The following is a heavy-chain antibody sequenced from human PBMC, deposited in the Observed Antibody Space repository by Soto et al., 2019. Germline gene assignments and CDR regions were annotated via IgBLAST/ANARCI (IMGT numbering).Heavy chain of an antibody. CDR2: IYYSGST. Sequence: LSVTCTVSGGSISSYYWSWIRQPPGKGLEWIGYIYYSGSTNYNPSLKSRVTISVDTSKNQFSLKLSSVTAADTAVYYCARLVRGVIMYFDYWGQGTLVTVSS. V-gene: IGHV4-59*01. J-gene: IGHJ4*02. CDR1: GGSISSYY. CDR3: ARLVRGVIMYFDY. D-gene: IGHD3-10*02.